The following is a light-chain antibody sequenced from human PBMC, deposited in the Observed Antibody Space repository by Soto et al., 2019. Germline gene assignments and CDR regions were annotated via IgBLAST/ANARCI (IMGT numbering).Light chain of an antibody. CDR1: QGIRDD. CDR2: PAS. Sequence: AIQMTQSPSSLSASVGDRVTITCRASQGIRDDLAWYQQKPGKAPKLLIYPASSLPSGVPSRFSGSGSGTDFTLTISSLQPEDFATYFCLHDYEFPFTFGPGTRVDIK. V-gene: IGKV1-6*01. CDR3: LHDYEFPFT. J-gene: IGKJ3*01.